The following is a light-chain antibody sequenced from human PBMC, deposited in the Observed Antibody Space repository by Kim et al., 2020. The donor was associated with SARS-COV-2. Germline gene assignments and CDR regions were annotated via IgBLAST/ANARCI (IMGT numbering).Light chain of an antibody. V-gene: IGLV3-21*04. CDR2: YDS. CDR1: NSGSKS. Sequence: SYELTQPPSVSVAPGKTARITCGGNNSGSKSVHWYQQKPGQAPVLVIYYDSDRPSGIPERFSGSHSGNTATLTISRVEAGDEADYYCQVWDSSSDLPVFGGGTRLTVL. J-gene: IGLJ3*02. CDR3: QVWDSSSDLPV.